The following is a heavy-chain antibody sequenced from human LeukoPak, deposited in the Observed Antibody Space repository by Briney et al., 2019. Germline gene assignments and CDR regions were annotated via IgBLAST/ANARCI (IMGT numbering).Heavy chain of an antibody. CDR3: AKFPRFFGVVIMPAYYFDY. J-gene: IGHJ4*02. CDR2: ISGSGGST. Sequence: GGSLRLSCAASGFTFSSYGMHWVRQAPGKGLEWVSAISGSGGSTYYADSVKGRFTISRDNSKNTLYLQMNSLRAEDTAVYYCAKFPRFFGVVIMPAYYFDYWGQGTLVTVSS. D-gene: IGHD3-3*01. V-gene: IGHV3-23*01. CDR1: GFTFSSYG.